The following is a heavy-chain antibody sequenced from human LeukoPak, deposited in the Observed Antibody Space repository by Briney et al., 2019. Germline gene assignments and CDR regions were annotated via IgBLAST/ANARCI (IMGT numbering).Heavy chain of an antibody. CDR2: INAANRNT. D-gene: IGHD1-7*01. Sequence: INAANRNTNYSQTFQGSVTITSHTSASTAYMELSSLRSEDTAVYYCARPMYNWNYAAPDYWGQGTLVTVSS. CDR3: ARPMYNWNYAAPDY. J-gene: IGHJ4*02. V-gene: IGHV1-3*01.